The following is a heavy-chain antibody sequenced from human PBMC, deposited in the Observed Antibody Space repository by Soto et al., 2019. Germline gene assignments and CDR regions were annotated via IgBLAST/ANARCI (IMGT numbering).Heavy chain of an antibody. CDR2: ISAYNGNT. Sequence: VKVSSKAPGYTFTRECVRWVGHAPGQGREWMGWISAYNGNTNYAQKLQGRVTMTTDTSTSTAYMELRSLRSDATAVYYCARGYYDSSGHYSHSGQRTLATVSS. CDR3: ARGYYDSSGHYSH. CDR1: GYTFTREC. V-gene: IGHV1-18*01. J-gene: IGHJ4*02. D-gene: IGHD3-22*01.